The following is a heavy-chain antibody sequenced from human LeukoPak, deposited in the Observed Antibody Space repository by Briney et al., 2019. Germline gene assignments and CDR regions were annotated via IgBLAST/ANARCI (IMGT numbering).Heavy chain of an antibody. CDR1: GYTFTAYF. V-gene: IGHV1-2*02. J-gene: IGHJ3*02. Sequence: ASVKVSCKASGYTFTAYFMHWVRQAPGQGLEWMGWINPDSGGTNYAQKFQGRVTMTTDTSTSTAYMELRSLRSDDTAVYYCGRIHQSITIFGMVIDAFDIWGQATMVTVCS. D-gene: IGHD3-3*01. CDR3: GRIHQSITIFGMVIDAFDI. CDR2: INPDSGGT.